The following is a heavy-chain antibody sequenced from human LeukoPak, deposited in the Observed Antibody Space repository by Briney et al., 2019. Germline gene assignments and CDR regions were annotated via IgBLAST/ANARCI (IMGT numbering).Heavy chain of an antibody. CDR1: GDSVSSNSAG. CDR3: ARDLSALYFDSSVYRGYYFDY. D-gene: IGHD3-22*01. CDR2: TYYRSRWYN. J-gene: IGHJ4*02. Sequence: SQTLSLTCAISGDSVSSNSAGWNWIRRSPSRGLEWLGRTYYRSRWYNGYADSVKSRITINPDTSKNQFSLQLNSVTPEDTAVYYCARDLSALYFDSSVYRGYYFDYWGQGTLVTVSS. V-gene: IGHV6-1*01.